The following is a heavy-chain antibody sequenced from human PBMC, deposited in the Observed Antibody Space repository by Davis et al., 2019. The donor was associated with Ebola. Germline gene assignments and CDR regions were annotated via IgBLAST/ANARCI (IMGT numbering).Heavy chain of an antibody. CDR1: GFPFSSYT. Sequence: GESLKISCAASGFPFSSYTMNWVRQAPGKGLEWVSSISSDGSYIFYSDSAKGRFTISRDNAKNSLYLQMNSLRAEDTAVYYCANLCSGGSCYSYDYFYYGMDVWGQGTTVTVSS. J-gene: IGHJ6*02. CDR2: ISSDGSYI. CDR3: ANLCSGGSCYSYDYFYYGMDV. D-gene: IGHD2-15*01. V-gene: IGHV3-21*04.